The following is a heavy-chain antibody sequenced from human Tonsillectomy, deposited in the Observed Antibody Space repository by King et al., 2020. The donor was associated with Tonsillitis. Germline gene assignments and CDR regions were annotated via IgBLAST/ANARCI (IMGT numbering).Heavy chain of an antibody. J-gene: IGHJ4*02. CDR1: GFTFSDHY. Sequence: DVQLVESGGGLVQPGGSLRLSCAASGFTFSDHYMDWVRQAPGKGLEWVGRTRNKVNSYFTVYAASVKGRFTISRDDSKNSLYLQMNSLKTEDTAVYYCARGGRKYNVVAIDYWGQGTLVTVSS. V-gene: IGHV3-72*01. CDR2: TRNKVNSYFT. CDR3: ARGGRKYNVVAIDY. D-gene: IGHD2-21*01.